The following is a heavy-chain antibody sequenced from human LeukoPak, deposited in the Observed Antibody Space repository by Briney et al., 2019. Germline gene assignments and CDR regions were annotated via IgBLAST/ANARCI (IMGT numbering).Heavy chain of an antibody. J-gene: IGHJ4*02. V-gene: IGHV4-4*07. D-gene: IGHD2-15*01. CDR1: GGSISSYY. CDR2: IYTSGST. CDR3: ARDGGPYCSGGSCYFPFDY. Sequence: SETLSLTCTVSGGSISSYYWSWIRQPAGKGLEWIGRIYTSGSTNYNPSLKSRVTMSVDTSKNQFSLKLSSVTAADTAAYYCARDGGPYCSGGSCYFPFDYWGQGTLVTVSS.